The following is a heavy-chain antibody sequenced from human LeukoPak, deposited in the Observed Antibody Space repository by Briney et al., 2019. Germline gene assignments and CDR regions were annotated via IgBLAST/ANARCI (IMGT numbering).Heavy chain of an antibody. CDR2: ISSSSSYI. Sequence: GGSLRLSCAASGFTFSSYSMNWVRQAPGKGLEWVSSISSSSSYIYYADSVKGRFTISRDNAKNSLYLQMNSLRAEDMALYYCAKDNTAMANDAFDIWGQGTMVTVSS. CDR3: AKDNTAMANDAFDI. J-gene: IGHJ3*02. D-gene: IGHD5-18*01. V-gene: IGHV3-21*04. CDR1: GFTFSSYS.